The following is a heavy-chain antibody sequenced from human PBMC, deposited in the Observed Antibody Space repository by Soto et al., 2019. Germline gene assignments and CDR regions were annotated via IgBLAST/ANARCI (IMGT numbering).Heavy chain of an antibody. J-gene: IGHJ5*02. Sequence: EVQLVESGGGLVKPGGSLRLSCAASGFTFSTYSMNWVRQAPGKGLEWVSSISSSSSYIYYADSVKGRFTISRDNAKNSLYLQMTSLRAEDTAVYYGAREPDYYGSGTYYAPFDPWGQGTLVTVSS. CDR1: GFTFSTYS. CDR3: AREPDYYGSGTYYAPFDP. V-gene: IGHV3-21*01. D-gene: IGHD3-10*01. CDR2: ISSSSSYI.